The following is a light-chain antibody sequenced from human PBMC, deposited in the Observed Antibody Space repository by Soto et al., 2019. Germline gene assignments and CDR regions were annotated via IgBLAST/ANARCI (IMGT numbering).Light chain of an antibody. CDR3: QGDKSAT. V-gene: IGKV1-5*01. CDR1: QSISDW. CDR2: DAS. Sequence: DIQMTQSPSTLSASVGDRVTITCRASQSISDWLAWYQQIPGRAPKLLIYDASTLQSGVPSRFSGSGSGTEFILTISRLQPGDSATYYCQGDKSATFGQGTKLQIK. J-gene: IGKJ2*01.